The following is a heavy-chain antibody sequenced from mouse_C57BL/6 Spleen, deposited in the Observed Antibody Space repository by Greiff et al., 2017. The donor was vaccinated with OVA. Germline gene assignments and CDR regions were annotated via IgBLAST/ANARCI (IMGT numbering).Heavy chain of an antibody. D-gene: IGHD2-10*01. V-gene: IGHV1-19*01. CDR2: INPYNGGT. CDR3: ARRGPYYGNHYYAMDY. Sequence: EVQLQQSGPVLVKPGASVKMSCKASGYTFTDYYMNWVKQSHGKSLEWIGVINPYNGGTSYNQKFKGQATLTVDTSSSTAYMALHSLTSEDAAVYYCARRGPYYGNHYYAMDYWGQGTSVTVSS. CDR1: GYTFTDYY. J-gene: IGHJ4*01.